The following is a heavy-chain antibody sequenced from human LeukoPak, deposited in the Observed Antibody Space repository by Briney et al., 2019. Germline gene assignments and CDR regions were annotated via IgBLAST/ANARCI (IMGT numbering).Heavy chain of an antibody. D-gene: IGHD3-3*01. Sequence: GGSLRLSCAASGFTFSSYAMHWVRQASGKGLEWVAVISYDGSNKYYADSVKGRFTISRDNSKNTLYLQMNSLRAEDTAVYYCARGLVNYDFWSGSKDWGQGTLVTVSS. V-gene: IGHV3-30*04. J-gene: IGHJ4*02. CDR3: ARGLVNYDFWSGSKD. CDR2: ISYDGSNK. CDR1: GFTFSSYA.